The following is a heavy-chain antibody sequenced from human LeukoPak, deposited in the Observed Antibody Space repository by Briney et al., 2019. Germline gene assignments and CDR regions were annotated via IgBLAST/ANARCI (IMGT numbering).Heavy chain of an antibody. CDR2: INSDGSST. V-gene: IGHV3-74*01. CDR1: GFTFSSYW. D-gene: IGHD6-6*01. CDR3: ARVAGDSSPYYFDY. Sequence: GGSLRLSCAASGFTFSSYWMHWVRQAPGKGLVWVSRINSDGSSTSYADSVKGRFTISRDNAKNTLYLQMNSLRAEDTAVYYCARVAGDSSPYYFDYWGRGTLVTVSS. J-gene: IGHJ4*02.